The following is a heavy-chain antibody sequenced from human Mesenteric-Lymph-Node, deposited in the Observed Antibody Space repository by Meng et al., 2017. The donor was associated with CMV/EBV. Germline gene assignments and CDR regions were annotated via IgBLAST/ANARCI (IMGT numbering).Heavy chain of an antibody. CDR1: GFTFDDHA. Sequence: GGSLRLSCVVSGFTFDDHAMHWVRQVPGKGLEWVSGISWNSGNRDYADSVKGRFTISRDNAKNSLYLQMNSLRPEDTALYYCARDIMRSGGTGEMNYYYYGMHVWGQGTTVTVSS. J-gene: IGHJ6*02. D-gene: IGHD3-10*01. CDR3: ARDIMRSGGTGEMNYYYYGMHV. V-gene: IGHV3-9*01. CDR2: ISWNSGNR.